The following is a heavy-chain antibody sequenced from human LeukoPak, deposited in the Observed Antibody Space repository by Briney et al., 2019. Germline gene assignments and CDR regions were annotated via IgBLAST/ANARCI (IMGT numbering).Heavy chain of an antibody. D-gene: IGHD6-13*01. CDR2: INPNSGGT. Sequence: VASVKVSCKASGYTFTGYYMHWVRQAPGQGLEWMGWINPNSGGTNYAQKFQGRVTMTRDTSISTAYMELSRLRSDDTAVYYCARPFSSSYYYYYMDVWGKGTTVTVSS. J-gene: IGHJ6*03. CDR1: GYTFTGYY. CDR3: ARPFSSSYYYYYMDV. V-gene: IGHV1-2*02.